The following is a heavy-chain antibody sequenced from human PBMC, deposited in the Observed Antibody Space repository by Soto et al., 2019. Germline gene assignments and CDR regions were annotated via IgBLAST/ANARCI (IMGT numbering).Heavy chain of an antibody. V-gene: IGHV4-59*12. CDR3: AREGTLCSGYYPPEAFAI. J-gene: IGHJ3*02. Sequence: SETLSLTCTVSGGSISSYYWSWIRQPPGKGLEWIGYIYYSGSTNYNPSLKSRVTISVDTSKNQFSLKLSSVTAADTAVYYCAREGTLCSGYYPPEAFAIWAQGTLVIVS. D-gene: IGHD3-3*01. CDR1: GGSISSYY. CDR2: IYYSGST.